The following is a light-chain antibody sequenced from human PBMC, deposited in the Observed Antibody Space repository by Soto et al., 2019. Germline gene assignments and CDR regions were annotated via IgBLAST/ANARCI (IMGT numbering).Light chain of an antibody. CDR2: WAS. CDR1: QSVLLTSNNKNY. J-gene: IGKJ4*01. CDR3: QQYYTTLT. V-gene: IGKV4-1*01. Sequence: DIVMTQSPDSLAVSLGERATINCKSSQSVLLTSNNKNYLAWYQQKPGQPPKVLISWASTRESGVHDRFSGSVSGTYFTLTITSLQAEDVAVYYCQQYYTTLTFGGGTKVEIK.